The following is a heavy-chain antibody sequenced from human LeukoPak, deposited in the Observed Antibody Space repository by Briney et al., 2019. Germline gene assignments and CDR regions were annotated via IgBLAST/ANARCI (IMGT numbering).Heavy chain of an antibody. CDR3: AMSVEMPPIPSFDY. CDR2: INPNSGGT. J-gene: IGHJ4*02. CDR1: GYTFSNYG. V-gene: IGHV1-18*01. D-gene: IGHD5-24*01. Sequence: ASVKVSCKASGYTFSNYGISWVRQAPGQGLEWMGRINPNSGGTNYAQKFQGRVVITRDASATTSYLELNSLRSEDTAVYYCAMSVEMPPIPSFDYWGQGTLVTVSS.